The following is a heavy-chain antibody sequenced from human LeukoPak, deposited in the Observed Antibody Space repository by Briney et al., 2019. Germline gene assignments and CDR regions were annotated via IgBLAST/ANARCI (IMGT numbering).Heavy chain of an antibody. D-gene: IGHD3-10*01. V-gene: IGHV1-69*06. CDR3: ARDHGSGSYYQDYFDY. CDR2: IIPIFGTA. Sequence: SVKVSCKASGYTFTSYDINWVRQAPGQGLEWMGGIIPIFGTANYAQKFQGRVTITADKSTSTAYMELSSLRSEDTAVYYCARDHGSGSYYQDYFDYWGQGTLVTVSS. J-gene: IGHJ4*02. CDR1: GYTFTSYD.